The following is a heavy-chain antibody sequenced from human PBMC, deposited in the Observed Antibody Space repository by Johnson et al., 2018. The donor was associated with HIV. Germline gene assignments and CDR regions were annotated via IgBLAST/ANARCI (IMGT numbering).Heavy chain of an antibody. V-gene: IGHV3-30*04. CDR1: GFTFSSYA. J-gene: IGHJ3*02. Sequence: QVQLVESGGGVVQPGRSLRLSCAASGFTFSSYAMHLVRQAPGKGLEWVAVISYDGSNKYYADSVKGRFTISRDNSKNTLYLQMNSLRAEDTAVYYCARNYYDSSDAFDIWGQGTMVTVSS. CDR2: ISYDGSNK. CDR3: ARNYYDSSDAFDI. D-gene: IGHD3-22*01.